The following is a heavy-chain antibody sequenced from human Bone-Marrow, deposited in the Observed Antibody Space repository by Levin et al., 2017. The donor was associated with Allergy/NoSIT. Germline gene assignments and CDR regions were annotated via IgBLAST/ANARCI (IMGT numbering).Heavy chain of an antibody. Sequence: SETLSLTCTVSGGSISRYSWSWIRQPPGKGLEWIGYIYYSGTTNHNPSLKTRVTISVDTSENQFSLKLSSVTAADTAVYYCARHIAYYGSGSWDYYYMDVWGKGTTVTVSS. J-gene: IGHJ6*03. CDR3: ARHIAYYGSGSWDYYYMDV. V-gene: IGHV4-59*01. D-gene: IGHD3-10*01. CDR2: IYYSGTT. CDR1: GGSISRYS.